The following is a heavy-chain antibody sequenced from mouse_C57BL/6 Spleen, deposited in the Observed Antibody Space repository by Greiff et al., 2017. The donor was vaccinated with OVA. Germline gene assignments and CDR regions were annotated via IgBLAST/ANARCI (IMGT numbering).Heavy chain of an antibody. CDR1: GYSITSDY. D-gene: IGHD1-1*01. Sequence: EVKLMESGPGLAKPSQTLSLTCSVTGYSITSDYWNWIRKFPGNKLEYMGYISYSGSTYYNPSLKSRISITRDTSKNQYYLQLNSVTTEDTATYYCARGYYYGSSFWYFDVWGTGTTVTVSS. CDR2: ISYSGST. CDR3: ARGYYYGSSFWYFDV. V-gene: IGHV3-8*01. J-gene: IGHJ1*03.